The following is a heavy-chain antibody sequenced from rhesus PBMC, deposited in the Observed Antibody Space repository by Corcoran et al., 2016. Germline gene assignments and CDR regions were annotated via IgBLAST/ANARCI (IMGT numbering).Heavy chain of an antibody. CDR2: IKNKADGGTS. CDR1: GFTFSNYW. D-gene: IGHD3-3*01. V-gene: IGHV3-16*02. J-gene: IGHJ4*01. Sequence: EVQLVESGGGLVQPGGSLRLSCAASGFTFSNYWMSWVRQAPGKGLDWVGRIKNKADGGTSAYAESVKGRYTISRDDSKHTLYLQMNSLKTEDTAVYYCTRDQGYNIWTGYYSGISLDYWGQGVLVTVSS. CDR3: TRDQGYNIWTGYYSGISLDY.